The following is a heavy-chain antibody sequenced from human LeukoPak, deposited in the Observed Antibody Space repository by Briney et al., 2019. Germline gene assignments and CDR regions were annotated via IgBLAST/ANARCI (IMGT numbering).Heavy chain of an antibody. D-gene: IGHD5-18*01. CDR3: ARGGHSYGTHDAFDI. CDR2: ISSSGSTI. CDR1: GLTFSSYE. V-gene: IGHV3-48*03. Sequence: GGSLRLSSAASGLTFSSYEMNWVRQAPGKGLEWVSYISSSGSTIYYADSVKGRFTISRDNAKNSLYLQMNSLRAEDTAVYYCARGGHSYGTHDAFDIWGQGTMVTVSS. J-gene: IGHJ3*02.